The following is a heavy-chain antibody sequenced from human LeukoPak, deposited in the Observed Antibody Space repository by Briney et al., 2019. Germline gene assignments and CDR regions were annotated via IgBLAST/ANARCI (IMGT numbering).Heavy chain of an antibody. Sequence: GSLRLSCAASGFTFSRYAMNWVRQAPGKGLQWVSYISTDSSDIHYADSVKGRFTISRDNARNTLYLQLSSLRAEDSAVYYCARDTFQPGLIDSWGQGTLVTVSS. CDR2: ISTDSSDI. V-gene: IGHV3-21*05. CDR1: GFTFSRYA. J-gene: IGHJ4*02. CDR3: ARDTFQPGLIDS. D-gene: IGHD2-2*01.